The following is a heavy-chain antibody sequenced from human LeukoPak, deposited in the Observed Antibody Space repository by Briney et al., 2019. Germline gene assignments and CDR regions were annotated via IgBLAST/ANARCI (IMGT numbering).Heavy chain of an antibody. CDR3: AIGRGRLYYFDY. CDR2: MNPNSGKT. CDR1: GYTFTSYD. V-gene: IGHV1-8*01. Sequence: SVKVSRKASGYTFTSYDINWVRQATGQGLEWMGWMNPNSGKTGYAQKFQGRVTMTRNTSISTAYMELSSLRSEDTAVYYCAIGRGRLYYFDYWGQGTLVTVSS. J-gene: IGHJ4*02.